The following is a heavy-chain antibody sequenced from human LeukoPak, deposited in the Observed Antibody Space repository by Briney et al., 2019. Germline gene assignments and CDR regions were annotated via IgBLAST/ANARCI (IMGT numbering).Heavy chain of an antibody. CDR2: INHSGST. CDR1: GGSFSGYY. D-gene: IGHD6-6*01. J-gene: IGHJ4*02. V-gene: IGHV4-34*01. CDR3: ARSVEYSSSPFDY. Sequence: SETLSLTCAVYGGSFSGYYWSWIRQPPGKGLEWIGEINHSGSTNYNPSLKSRVTISVDRSKNQFSLKLSSVTAADTAVYYCARSVEYSSSPFDYWGQGTLVTVSS.